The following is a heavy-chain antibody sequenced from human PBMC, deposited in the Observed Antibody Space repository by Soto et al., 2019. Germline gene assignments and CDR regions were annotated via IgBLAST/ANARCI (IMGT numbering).Heavy chain of an antibody. Sequence: QVQLVQSGAEVKKPGSSVKISCKASGYTFTSYGISWVRPAPGQGLAWMGWISAYNGNTNNAQKLQGRVTMTTDTYKNKAYMEQRRLRSDYTAVYYCTRHAPALYRSTRYYYGSGSYDRLNYYYYGMDIWGQGTTVTASS. D-gene: IGHD3-10*01. CDR2: ISAYNGNT. V-gene: IGHV1-18*01. J-gene: IGHJ6*02. CDR1: GYTFTSYG. CDR3: TRHAPALYRSTRYYYGSGSYDRLNYYYYGMDI.